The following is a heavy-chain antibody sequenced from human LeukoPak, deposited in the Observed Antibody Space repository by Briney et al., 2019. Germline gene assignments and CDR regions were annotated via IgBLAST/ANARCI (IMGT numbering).Heavy chain of an antibody. CDR3: AKGTSGSYLPFDY. J-gene: IGHJ4*02. CDR2: ISGSGGST. CDR1: GFTFSSYA. Sequence: GGSVRLSCAASGFTFSSYAMSWVRQAPGKGLEWVSAISGSGGSTYYADSVKGRFTISRDNSKNTLYLQMNSLRAEDTAVYYCAKGTSGSYLPFDYWGQGTLVTVSS. D-gene: IGHD1-26*01. V-gene: IGHV3-23*01.